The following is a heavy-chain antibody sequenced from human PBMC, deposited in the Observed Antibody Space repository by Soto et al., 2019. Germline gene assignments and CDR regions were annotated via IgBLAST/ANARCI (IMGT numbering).Heavy chain of an antibody. J-gene: IGHJ4*02. CDR1: GFTFSSYG. Sequence: WGSLRLSCAASGFTFSSYGMHWVRQAPGKWPEWVALISYDGTNKFYADSVKGRFTISRDNSKSTLYLQVDSLRPEDAAVYCCARDPKTSGGQHWAFNYFDSWGQGTLVTVSS. CDR3: ARDPKTSGGQHWAFNYFDS. V-gene: IGHV3-30*03. D-gene: IGHD7-27*01. CDR2: ISYDGTNK.